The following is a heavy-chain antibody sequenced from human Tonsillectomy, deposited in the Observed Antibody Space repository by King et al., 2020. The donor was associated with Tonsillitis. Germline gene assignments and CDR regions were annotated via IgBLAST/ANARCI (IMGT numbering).Heavy chain of an antibody. CDR2: ISTSGNT. CDR1: RGSFTDFY. V-gene: IGHV4-59*01. J-gene: IGHJ3*02. Sequence: QLQESGPGLLKPSETLSLTCTVSRGSFTDFYWTWIRQAPGKGLEWIGYISTSGNTNYSPSLMSRVTISLDTSKNQFSLHLKSVTAADTAVYFCAREGYSPFAFDIWGQGTVVTVSS. CDR3: AREGYSPFAFDI. D-gene: IGHD1-26*01.